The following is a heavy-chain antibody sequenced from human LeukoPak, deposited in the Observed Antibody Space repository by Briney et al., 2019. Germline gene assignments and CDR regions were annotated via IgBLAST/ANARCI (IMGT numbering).Heavy chain of an antibody. CDR2: INSDGSST. CDR1: RFTFSSYW. J-gene: IGHJ5*02. V-gene: IGHV3-74*01. D-gene: IGHD6-19*01. CDR3: ARGRGWVAVAGNWFDP. Sequence: PGGSLRLSCAASRFTFSSYWMHWVRQAPGKGLVWVSRINSDGSSTSYADSVKGRFPISRDNAKNTLYLKMNSLRAEDTAVYYCARGRGWVAVAGNWFDPWGQGTLVTVSS.